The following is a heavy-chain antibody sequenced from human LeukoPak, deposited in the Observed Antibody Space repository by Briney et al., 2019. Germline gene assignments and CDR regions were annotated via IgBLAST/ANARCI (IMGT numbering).Heavy chain of an antibody. CDR1: GGSFSGYY. J-gene: IGHJ3*02. V-gene: IGHV4-34*01. CDR3: ARRTLVSSWYTDACDI. CDR2: INHSGST. D-gene: IGHD6-13*01. Sequence: SETLSLTCAVYGGSFSGYYWSWLRQPPGKGLEWIGEINHSGSTNYNPTLKSRVTISVDPSKNQFSLRLSSVTAADTAVYYCARRTLVSSWYTDACDIWGQGTMVTVS.